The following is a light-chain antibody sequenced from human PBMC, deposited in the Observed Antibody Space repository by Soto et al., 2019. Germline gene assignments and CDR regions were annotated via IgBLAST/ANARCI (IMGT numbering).Light chain of an antibody. CDR2: DAS. J-gene: IGKJ5*01. V-gene: IGKV3-11*01. CDR1: QSVNFY. CDR3: QQSYSTPSIT. Sequence: ELLLTQSPGSLSFSPGGRAPLSCRASQSVNFYLAWYQQKPGQAPRLLISDASSRATDVPARFSGSGSGTDFTLTISSLQPEDFATYYCQQSYSTPSITFGQGTRLEIK.